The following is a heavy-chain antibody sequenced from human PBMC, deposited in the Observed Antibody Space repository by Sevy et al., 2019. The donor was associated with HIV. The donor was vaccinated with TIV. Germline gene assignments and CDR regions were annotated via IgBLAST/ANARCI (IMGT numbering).Heavy chain of an antibody. Sequence: SETLSLTCTVSGGSISSSSYYWGWIRQPPGKGLEWIGSIYYSGSTYYNPSLKSRVTISVDTSKSQFSLKLSSVTAADTAVYYCARLGGYCSGGSCYGAFDIWGQGTMVTVSS. CDR1: GGSISSSSYY. CDR2: IYYSGST. J-gene: IGHJ3*02. D-gene: IGHD2-15*01. CDR3: ARLGGYCSGGSCYGAFDI. V-gene: IGHV4-39*01.